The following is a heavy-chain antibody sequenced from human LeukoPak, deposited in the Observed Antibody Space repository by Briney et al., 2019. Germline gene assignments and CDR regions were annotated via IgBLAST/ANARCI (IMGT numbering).Heavy chain of an antibody. CDR1: GGSISSSGYS. CDR3: ARDDFWRGYYYMDV. V-gene: IGHV4-30-2*01. Sequence: SETLSLTCAVSGGSISSSGYSWRWIRQPRGKGLEWIGYIYHSGSAYYDPSLKSRVTISLDRSKNQFSLQLNSVTPEDTAVYYCARDDFWRGYYYMDVWGKGTTVTVSS. J-gene: IGHJ6*03. CDR2: IYHSGSA. D-gene: IGHD3-3*01.